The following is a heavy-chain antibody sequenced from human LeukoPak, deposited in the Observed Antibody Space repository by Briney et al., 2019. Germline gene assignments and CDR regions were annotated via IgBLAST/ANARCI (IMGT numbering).Heavy chain of an antibody. D-gene: IGHD6-6*01. CDR1: GGSFSDYY. Sequence: SETLSLTCDVYGGSFSDYYWSWIRQPPGKGLEWLGEINHSGSTNYNPSLKSRVTISVDTSKNQFSLKLSSVTAADTAVYYCARAIAARYYYYYYMDVWGKGTTVTVSS. CDR2: INHSGST. J-gene: IGHJ6*03. V-gene: IGHV4-34*01. CDR3: ARAIAARYYYYYYMDV.